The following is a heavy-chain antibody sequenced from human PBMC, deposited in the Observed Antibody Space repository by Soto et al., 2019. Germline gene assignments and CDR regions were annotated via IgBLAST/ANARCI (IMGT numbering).Heavy chain of an antibody. J-gene: IGHJ5*01. V-gene: IGHV4-59*01. CDR2: IHNSGTS. D-gene: IGHD3-22*01. CDR1: GDTSPSYY. CDR3: ARDFYDSVGYTWFDS. Sequence: PSETLSLTCTVSGDTSPSYYWGWIRQAPGKGLEWIGHIHNSGTSTHNPSLNGRVTISRDMSKKQFSLKLTSVTSADTAVEYCARDFYDSVGYTWFDSWSQGTLVTVS.